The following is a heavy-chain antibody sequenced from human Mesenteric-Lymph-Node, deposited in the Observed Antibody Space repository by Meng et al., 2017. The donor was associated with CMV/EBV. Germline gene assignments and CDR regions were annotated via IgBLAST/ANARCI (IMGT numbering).Heavy chain of an antibody. CDR3: ARKGYSSSSRAFDI. CDR2: ISWNSGRI. V-gene: IGHV3-9*01. CDR1: GFTFDDYA. Sequence: SLKISCAASGFTFDDYAMHWVRQGPGKGLEWVSFISWNSGRIAYADSVKGRFTISRDDAKNSLYLQMNSLRAEDTAVYYCARKGYSSSSRAFDIWGQGTMVTVSS. J-gene: IGHJ3*02. D-gene: IGHD6-6*01.